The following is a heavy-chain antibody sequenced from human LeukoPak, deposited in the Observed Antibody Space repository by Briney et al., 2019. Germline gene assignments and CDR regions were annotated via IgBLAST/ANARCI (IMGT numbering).Heavy chain of an antibody. V-gene: IGHV1-18*01. D-gene: IGHD3-3*01. CDR2: ISAYNGNT. CDR1: GYTFTSYG. Sequence: ASVKVSCKASGYTFTSYGISWVRQAPGQGLEWMGWISAYNGNTNYAQKLQGRVIMTTDTSTSTAYMELRSLRSDDTAVYYCASEKLGYDFWSASYSDRYFDLWGRGTLVTVSS. CDR3: ASEKLGYDFWSASYSDRYFDL. J-gene: IGHJ2*01.